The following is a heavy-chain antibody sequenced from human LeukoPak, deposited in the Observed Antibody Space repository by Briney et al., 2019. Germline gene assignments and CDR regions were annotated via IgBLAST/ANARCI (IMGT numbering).Heavy chain of an antibody. J-gene: IGHJ4*02. Sequence: PGGSLRLSCAASGSTFSSYAMSWVRQAPGKGLEWVSTLSGSGGNTYHADSVKGRVTISRDNSKNTLYLQMNSLRAEDTAVYHCAKGSYYYDSADYFDYWGQGTLVTVSS. CDR2: LSGSGGNT. CDR3: AKGSYYYDSADYFDY. V-gene: IGHV3-23*01. D-gene: IGHD3-22*01. CDR1: GSTFSSYA.